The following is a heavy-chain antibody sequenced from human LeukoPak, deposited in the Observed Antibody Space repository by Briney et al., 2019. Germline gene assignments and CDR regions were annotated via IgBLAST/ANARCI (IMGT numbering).Heavy chain of an antibody. Sequence: GGSLRLSCAASGFTFSSYGMHWVRQAPGKGLEWVAVIWYDGSNKYYADSVKGRFTISRDNSKNTLYLQMNSLRAEDTAVYYCARDLAPEGPYSSGWDVYYYGMDVWGQGTTVTVSS. J-gene: IGHJ6*02. V-gene: IGHV3-33*01. D-gene: IGHD6-19*01. CDR3: ARDLAPEGPYSSGWDVYYYGMDV. CDR2: IWYDGSNK. CDR1: GFTFSSYG.